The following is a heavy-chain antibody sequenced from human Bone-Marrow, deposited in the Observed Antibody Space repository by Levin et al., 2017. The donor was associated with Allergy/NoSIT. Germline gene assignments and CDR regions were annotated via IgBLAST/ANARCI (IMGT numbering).Heavy chain of an antibody. D-gene: IGHD2-15*01. CDR1: GYTFTGYY. CDR3: ARDDCSGGSCYSVY. J-gene: IGHJ4*02. V-gene: IGHV1-2*06. Sequence: GESLKISCKASGYTFTGYYMHWVRQAPGQGLEWMGRINPNSGGTNYAQKFQGRVTMTRDTSISTAYMELSRLRSDDTAVYYCARDDCSGGSCYSVYWGQGTLVTVSS. CDR2: INPNSGGT.